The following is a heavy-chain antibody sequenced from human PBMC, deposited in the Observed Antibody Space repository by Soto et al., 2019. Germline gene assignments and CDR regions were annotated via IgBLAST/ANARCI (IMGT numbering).Heavy chain of an antibody. V-gene: IGHV4-39*01. CDR1: GGSISSSSYY. J-gene: IGHJ4*02. D-gene: IGHD5-18*01. CDR2: IYYSGST. CDR3: ARHVSRPGYSYDPNFDY. Sequence: QLQLQESGPGLVKPSETLSLTCTVSGGSISSSSYYWGWIRQPPGKGLEWIGSIYYSGSTYYNPSLKSRVTISVDTSKNQFSLKLSSVTAADTAVYYCARHVSRPGYSYDPNFDYWGQGTLVTVSS.